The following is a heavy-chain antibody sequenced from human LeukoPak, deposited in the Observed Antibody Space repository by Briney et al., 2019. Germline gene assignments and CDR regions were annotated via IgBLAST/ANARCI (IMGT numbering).Heavy chain of an antibody. CDR3: AICSGWPYYFDY. Sequence: SVKVSCKASGGTFSSYAISWVRQAPGQGLEWMGRIIPILGIANYARKLQGRVTMTTDTSTSTAYMELRSLRSDDTAVYYCAICSGWPYYFDYWGQGTLVTVSS. CDR2: IIPILGIA. V-gene: IGHV1-69*04. J-gene: IGHJ4*02. D-gene: IGHD6-19*01. CDR1: GGTFSSYA.